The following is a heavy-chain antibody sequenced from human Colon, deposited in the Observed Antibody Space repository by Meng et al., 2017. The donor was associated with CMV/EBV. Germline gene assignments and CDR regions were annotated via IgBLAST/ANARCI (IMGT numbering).Heavy chain of an antibody. J-gene: IGHJ3*02. D-gene: IGHD1-26*01. Sequence: GESLKISCEGSGYSFTTYWIGWVRQMPGKGLEWMGIIYPGDSDTRYSPSFQGQVTISADKSISTAYLQWSSLKASDTAVYYCARLRRVGASRGAFHIWGQGTMVTVSS. CDR1: GYSFTTYW. CDR3: ARLRRVGASRGAFHI. CDR2: IYPGDSDT. V-gene: IGHV5-51*01.